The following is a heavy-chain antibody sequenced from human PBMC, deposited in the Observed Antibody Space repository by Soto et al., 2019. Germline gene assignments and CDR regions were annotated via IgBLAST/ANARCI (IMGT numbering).Heavy chain of an antibody. Sequence: LRLSCAASGFTVSSNYMSWVRQAPGKGLEWVSVIYSGGSTYYADSVKGRFTISRDNSKNTLYLQMNSLRAEDTAVYYCARVCSSTSCYPVAEDGMDVWGQGTTVTVSS. CDR1: GFTVSSNY. J-gene: IGHJ6*02. V-gene: IGHV3-53*01. CDR3: ARVCSSTSCYPVAEDGMDV. D-gene: IGHD2-2*01. CDR2: IYSGGST.